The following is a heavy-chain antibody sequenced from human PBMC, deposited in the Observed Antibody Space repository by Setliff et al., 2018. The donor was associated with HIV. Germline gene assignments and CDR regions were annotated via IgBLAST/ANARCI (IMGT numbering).Heavy chain of an antibody. V-gene: IGHV4-61*09. CDR3: SRGSYYMEV. D-gene: IGHD3-16*01. Sequence: SETLSLTCTVSGGSISSGTYYWCWIRQPAGKGLEWIGHIYTSGSTSGSANYNPSLKIRVSISVDTSKNQVSLSLSSATAADTAVYHCSRGSYYMEVWGKGTTVTVSS. CDR1: GGSISSGTYY. J-gene: IGHJ6*03. CDR2: IYTSGSTSGSA.